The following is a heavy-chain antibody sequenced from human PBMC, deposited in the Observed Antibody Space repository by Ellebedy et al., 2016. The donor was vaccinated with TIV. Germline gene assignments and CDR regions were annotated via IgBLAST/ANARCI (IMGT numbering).Heavy chain of an antibody. D-gene: IGHD2-8*02. V-gene: IGHV3-74*01. CDR2: INSDGSDT. CDR1: GFIFSGHW. Sequence: GESLKISCAASGFIFSGHWMHWVRQAPGTGLVWVLRINSDGSDTAYADSVRGRFTISRDNAKNTLYLQMNSLRAEDTAVYYCAAGQYWEAVFEMWGQGTMVTVSS. CDR3: AAGQYWEAVFEM. J-gene: IGHJ3*02.